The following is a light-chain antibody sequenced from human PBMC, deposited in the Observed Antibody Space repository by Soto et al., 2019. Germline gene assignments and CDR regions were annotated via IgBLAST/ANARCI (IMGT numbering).Light chain of an antibody. CDR3: QQYGSSPFT. CDR1: QSVSSSY. CDR2: GAS. Sequence: EIVLTQSPGTLSLSPGDRATLSYRASQSVSSSYLAWYQQKPGQAPRLXSYGASSRATGIPDRFSGSGSGTEFTLTISRLEPEDFAVYYCQQYGSSPFTFGPGTKVDIK. J-gene: IGKJ3*01. V-gene: IGKV3-20*01.